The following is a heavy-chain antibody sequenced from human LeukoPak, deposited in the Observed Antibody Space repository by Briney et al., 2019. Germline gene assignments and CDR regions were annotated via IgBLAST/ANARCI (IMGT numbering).Heavy chain of an antibody. V-gene: IGHV3-7*01. CDR3: ARXYCXDGRCYKFDY. Sequence: GGSLRLSCAASGFAFSNYWMSWVRQTPGKGLEWVASINLDGSEKYYVDSVKGRFTISRDNAKNSLFLQINSLRAEDTALYYCARXYCXDGRCYKFDYWGQGTLVTVSS. CDR2: INLDGSEK. CDR1: GFAFSNYW. D-gene: IGHD2-15*01. J-gene: IGHJ4*02.